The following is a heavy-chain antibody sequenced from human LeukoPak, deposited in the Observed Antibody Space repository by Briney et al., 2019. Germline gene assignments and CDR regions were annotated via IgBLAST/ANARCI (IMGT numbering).Heavy chain of an antibody. D-gene: IGHD1-26*01. CDR2: ISGSGGDI. Sequence: PGGSLRLSCAASGFTVSGFSMNWVRQAQGKGLEWVSYISGSGGDIHYADSVKGRFTISRNNAKNSLYLQMTSLRDEDTAVYYCARDLHSGAYTFDYWGQGTLVTVSS. V-gene: IGHV3-48*02. CDR3: ARDLHSGAYTFDY. CDR1: GFTVSGFS. J-gene: IGHJ4*02.